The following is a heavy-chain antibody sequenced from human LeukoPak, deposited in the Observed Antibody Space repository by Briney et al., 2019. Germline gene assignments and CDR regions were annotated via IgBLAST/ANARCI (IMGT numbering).Heavy chain of an antibody. V-gene: IGHV4-31*03. Sequence: PSETLSLTCTVSGGSISSGGYYWSWIRQHPGKGLEWIGYIYYSGSTYYNPSLKSRVTISVDTSKNQFSLKLSSVTAADTAVYYCARDGDYYDSSGYIFDYWGQGTLVTVSS. CDR2: IYYSGST. CDR1: GGSISSGGYY. J-gene: IGHJ4*02. CDR3: ARDGDYYDSSGYIFDY. D-gene: IGHD3-22*01.